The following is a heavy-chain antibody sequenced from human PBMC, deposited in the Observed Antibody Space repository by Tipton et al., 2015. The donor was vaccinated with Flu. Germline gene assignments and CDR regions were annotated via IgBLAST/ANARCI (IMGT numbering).Heavy chain of an antibody. CDR3: ARLSPY. CDR1: GFTFSSYS. J-gene: IGHJ4*02. Sequence: SLRLSCAASGFTFSSYSMNWVRQAPGKGLEWVSYISSSSGNIYYADSVKGRFTISRDNAKNSLYLQMNSLRAEDTAVYYCARLSPYWGQGTLVTVSS. CDR2: ISSSSGNI. V-gene: IGHV3-48*01. D-gene: IGHD3-16*02.